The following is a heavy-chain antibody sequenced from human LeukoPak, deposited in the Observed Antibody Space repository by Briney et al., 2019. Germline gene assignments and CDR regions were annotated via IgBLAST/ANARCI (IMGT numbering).Heavy chain of an antibody. CDR1: GGSISSYY. J-gene: IGHJ3*02. Sequence: SETLSLTCTVSGGSISSYYWSWIRQPAGKGLEWIGRIYTSGSTNYNPSLKSRVTMSVDTSKNQFSLKLSSVTAADTAVYYCARIPPLMVDDAFDIWGQGTMVTVSS. CDR3: ARIPPLMVDDAFDI. CDR2: IYTSGST. V-gene: IGHV4-4*07. D-gene: IGHD2-15*01.